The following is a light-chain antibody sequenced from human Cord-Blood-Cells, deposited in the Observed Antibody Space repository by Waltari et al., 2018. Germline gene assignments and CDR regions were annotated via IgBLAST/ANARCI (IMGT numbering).Light chain of an antibody. CDR2: EDN. J-gene: IGLJ3*02. CDR3: QSYDSSNRV. CDR1: SGSIASNY. V-gene: IGLV6-57*01. Sequence: NFMLTQPHSVSESPGKTVTISCTRSSGSIASNYVQWYQQRPGSSPTTVIDEDNQRPSGGPDRFSGSIYSSSDSASLTISGLKTEDEADDYCQSYDSSNRVFGGGTKLTIL.